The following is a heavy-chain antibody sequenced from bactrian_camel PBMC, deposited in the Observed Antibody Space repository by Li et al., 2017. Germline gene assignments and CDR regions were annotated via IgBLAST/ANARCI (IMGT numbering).Heavy chain of an antibody. V-gene: IGHV3S45*01. D-gene: IGHD2*01. CDR3: AVVKNPTRVRAAGIGSADFGY. Sequence: HVQLVESGGGSVEAGGSLRLSCTVSGRSNENYFLAWFRQPPGKEREGVAAMYTGFGGGNIYYDDSVKGRFTISQDNSKNTLFLQMNVLRPEDTAMYYCAVVKNPTRVRAAGIGSADFGYWGQGTQVTVS. CDR1: GRSNENYF. CDR2: MYTGFGGGNI. J-gene: IGHJ6*01.